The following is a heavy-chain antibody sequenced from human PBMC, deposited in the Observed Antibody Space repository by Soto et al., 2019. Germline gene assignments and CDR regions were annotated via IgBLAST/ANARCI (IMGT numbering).Heavy chain of an antibody. J-gene: IGHJ4*02. CDR1: GGSISSNNW. CDR3: ARVGYYDSSGYYYPSY. CDR2: VYHSGNT. D-gene: IGHD3-22*01. V-gene: IGHV4-4*02. Sequence: SETLSLTCAVSGGSISSNNWWSWVRQPPGKGLEWIGEVYHSGNTNYNPSLESRVTISVDKSKNQFSLKLSSVTAADTAVYYCARVGYYDSSGYYYPSYWGQGTLVTVSS.